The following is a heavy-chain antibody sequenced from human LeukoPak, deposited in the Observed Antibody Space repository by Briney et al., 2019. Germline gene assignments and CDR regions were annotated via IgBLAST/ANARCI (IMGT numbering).Heavy chain of an antibody. CDR1: GFTFSGYW. CDR3: ARDVGGARN. J-gene: IGHJ4*02. Sequence: GGSLRLSCAASGFTFSGYWMHWVRQAPGKGLVWVSGINTDGRRTSYADSVKGRFTISRDNAENTLYLQMNSLRAEDTALYYCARDVGGARNWGQGTLVTVSS. CDR2: INTDGRRT. V-gene: IGHV3-74*01.